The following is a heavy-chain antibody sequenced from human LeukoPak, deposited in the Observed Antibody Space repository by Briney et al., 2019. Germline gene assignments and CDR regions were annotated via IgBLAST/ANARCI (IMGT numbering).Heavy chain of an antibody. D-gene: IGHD2-2*01. J-gene: IGHJ3*02. CDR3: ARYVPAATGLTEDDAFDI. CDR2: IYYSGST. Sequence: PSETLSLTCTVSGGSISSSSYYWGWIRQPPGKGLEWIGSIYYSGSTYDNPSLKSRVTISVDTSKNQFSLRLSSVTAADTAVYYCARYVPAATGLTEDDAFDIWGQGTMVIVSS. V-gene: IGHV4-39*01. CDR1: GGSISSSSYY.